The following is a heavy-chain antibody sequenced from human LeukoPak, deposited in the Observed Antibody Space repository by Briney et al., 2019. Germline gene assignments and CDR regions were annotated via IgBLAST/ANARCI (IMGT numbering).Heavy chain of an antibody. CDR1: GGSGGSISSSNL. Sequence: SETLSLTCAVSGGSGGSISSSNLWRWVRQPPGKGLEWIGEIYHSGSTNYNPSLKSRVTISVDTSNNQFSLNLRSVTAADTAVYYCATTTSGGDAFDIWGQGTMVTVSS. CDR2: IYHSGST. J-gene: IGHJ3*02. V-gene: IGHV4-4*02. D-gene: IGHD1-26*01. CDR3: ATTTSGGDAFDI.